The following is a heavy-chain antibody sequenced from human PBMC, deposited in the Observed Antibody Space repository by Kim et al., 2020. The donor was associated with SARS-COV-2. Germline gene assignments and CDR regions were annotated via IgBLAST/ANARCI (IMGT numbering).Heavy chain of an antibody. CDR2: ISYDGSNK. Sequence: GGSLRLSCAASGFTFSSYAIHWVRQAPGKGLEWVAVISYDGSNKYYADSVKGRFTISRDNSKNTLYLQMNSLRGEDTAVYYCARDRGWGGLLENYYYYA. D-gene: IGHD1-1*01. V-gene: IGHV3-30*04. CDR3: ARDRGWGGLLENYYYYA. CDR1: GFTFSSYA. J-gene: IGHJ6*01.